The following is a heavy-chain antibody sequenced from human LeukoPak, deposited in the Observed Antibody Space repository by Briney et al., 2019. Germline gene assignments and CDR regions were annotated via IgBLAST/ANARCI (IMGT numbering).Heavy chain of an antibody. D-gene: IGHD3-16*02. V-gene: IGHV4-34*01. CDR3: ARGDVFGGVIVPFDY. CDR1: GGSFSGYY. J-gene: IGHJ4*02. CDR2: INHSGST. Sequence: SETLSLTCAVYGGSFSGYYWSWIRQPPGKGLEWIGEINHSGSTNYNQSLKSRVTISVDTSKNQFSLKLSSVSAADTAVYYCARGDVFGGVIVPFDYWGQGTLVTVSS.